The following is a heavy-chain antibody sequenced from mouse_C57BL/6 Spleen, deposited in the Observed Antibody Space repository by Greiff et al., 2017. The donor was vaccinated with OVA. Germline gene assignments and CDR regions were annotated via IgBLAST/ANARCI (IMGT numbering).Heavy chain of an antibody. CDR3: AIDYGSSYYAMDY. CDR1: GYTFTDYY. D-gene: IGHD1-1*01. V-gene: IGHV1-26*01. Sequence: VQLQQSGPELVKPGASVKISCKASGYTFTDYYMNWVKQSHGKSLEWIGDINPNNGGTSYNQKFKGKATLTVDKSSSTAYMQLSSLTSEDSAVYYCAIDYGSSYYAMDYWGQGTSVTVSS. CDR2: INPNNGGT. J-gene: IGHJ4*01.